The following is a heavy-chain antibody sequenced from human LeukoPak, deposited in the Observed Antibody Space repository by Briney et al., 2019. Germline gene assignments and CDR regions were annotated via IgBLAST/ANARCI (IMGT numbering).Heavy chain of an antibody. D-gene: IGHD5-12*01. CDR3: ARRGYSGYDSYNYYYYMDV. Sequence: PSETLSLTCTVSGASISSYHWSWIRQPPGKGLEWIGYIYTGGSTNYNPSLKSRVTISVDTSKNQLSLKLSSVTAADTAVYYCARRGYSGYDSYNYYYYMDVWGRGTTVTVSS. CDR1: GASISSYH. V-gene: IGHV4-4*09. J-gene: IGHJ6*03. CDR2: IYTGGST.